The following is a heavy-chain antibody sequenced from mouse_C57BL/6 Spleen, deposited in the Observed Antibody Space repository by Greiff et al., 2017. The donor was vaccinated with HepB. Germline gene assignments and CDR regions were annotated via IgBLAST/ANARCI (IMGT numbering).Heavy chain of an antibody. CDR2: IDPENGDT. CDR3: TTQLITTVVATNFDV. V-gene: IGHV14-4*01. Sequence: VQLQQSGAELVRPGASVKLSCTASGFNIKDDYMHWVKQRPEQGLEWIGWIDPENGDTEYASKFQGKATRTADTSSNTAYLQLSSLTSEDTAVYYCTTQLITTVVATNFDVWGTGTTVTVSS. D-gene: IGHD1-1*01. J-gene: IGHJ1*03. CDR1: GFNIKDDY.